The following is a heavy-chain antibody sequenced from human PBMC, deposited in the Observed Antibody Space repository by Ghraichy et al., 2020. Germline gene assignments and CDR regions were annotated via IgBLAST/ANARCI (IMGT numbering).Heavy chain of an antibody. J-gene: IGHJ3*02. D-gene: IGHD6-19*01. V-gene: IGHV1-69*08. CDR3: ARGLRSMAVAGTFDAFDI. CDR2: IIPILDTA. Sequence: SVKVSCKTSGDTFSSYTISWVRQAPGQGLEWMGRIIPILDTANYAQKFQGRVTITADKSTSTAYMELSSLRSEDTAVYYCARGLRSMAVAGTFDAFDIWGQGTMVTVSS. CDR1: GDTFSSYT.